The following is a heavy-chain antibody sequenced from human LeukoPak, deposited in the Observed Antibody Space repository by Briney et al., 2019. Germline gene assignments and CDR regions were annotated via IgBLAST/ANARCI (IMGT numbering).Heavy chain of an antibody. Sequence: GGSLRLSCSASGFTFTSYAMHWVRQAPGKGLQYVSAINNNGGTTFYADSVKGRFTISRDNSKNTLYLQMSSLRAEDTAVYYCARAMNYYDSSGTPIDYWGQGTLVTASS. CDR2: INNNGGTT. D-gene: IGHD3-22*01. CDR1: GFTFTSYA. CDR3: ARAMNYYDSSGTPIDY. J-gene: IGHJ4*02. V-gene: IGHV3-64D*06.